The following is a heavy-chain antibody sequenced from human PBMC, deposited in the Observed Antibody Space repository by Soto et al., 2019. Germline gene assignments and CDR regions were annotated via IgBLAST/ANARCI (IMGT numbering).Heavy chain of an antibody. D-gene: IGHD6-19*01. V-gene: IGHV4-34*01. J-gene: IGHJ6*02. CDR2: INHSGST. Sequence: SETLSLTCAVYGGSFSGYYWSWIRQPPGKGLEWIGEINHSGSTNYNPSLKSRVTIPVDTSKNQFSLKLSSVTAADTAVYYCAGSSGWYYYYGMDVWGQGTTVTVSS. CDR3: AGSSGWYYYYGMDV. CDR1: GGSFSGYY.